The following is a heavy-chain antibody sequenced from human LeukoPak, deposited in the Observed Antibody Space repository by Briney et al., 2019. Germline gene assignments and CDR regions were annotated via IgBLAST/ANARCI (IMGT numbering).Heavy chain of an antibody. Sequence: ASVKVSCKASGYTFTSYGISWVRQAPGQGLEWMGWISAYNGNTNYAQKLQGRVTMTTDTSTSTAYMELRSLRSDDTAVYYCAIGTYDYVWGSYRPYDYWGQGTLVTASS. CDR3: AIGTYDYVWGSYRPYDY. D-gene: IGHD3-16*02. CDR1: GYTFTSYG. V-gene: IGHV1-18*01. J-gene: IGHJ4*02. CDR2: ISAYNGNT.